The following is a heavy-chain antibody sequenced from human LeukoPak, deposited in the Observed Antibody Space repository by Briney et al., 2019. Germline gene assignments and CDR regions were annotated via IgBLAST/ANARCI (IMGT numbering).Heavy chain of an antibody. J-gene: IGHJ4*02. D-gene: IGHD1-7*01. Sequence: SGGSLRLSCAASGFTFSDYYMSWIRQAPGKGLEWVSYISSSGSTIYYADSVKGRFTISRDNSKNTLYLQMNSLRAEDTAVYYCARDPLWDYQFDYWGQGTLVTVSS. CDR3: ARDPLWDYQFDY. V-gene: IGHV3-11*04. CDR2: ISSSGSTI. CDR1: GFTFSDYY.